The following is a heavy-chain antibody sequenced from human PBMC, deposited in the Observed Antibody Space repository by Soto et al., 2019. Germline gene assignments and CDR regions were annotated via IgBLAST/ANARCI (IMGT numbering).Heavy chain of an antibody. CDR2: MNPNSGNT. J-gene: IGHJ6*03. D-gene: IGHD3-3*01. CDR3: ARAFRPSYDSMDV. V-gene: IGHV1-8*01. CDR1: GYTLTELS. Sequence: GASVKVSCKVSGYTLTELSMHWVRQAPGKGLEWMGWMNPNSGNTGYAQKFQGRVIMTRNTSISTAFMELSSLTSDDTAVYYCARAFRPSYDSMDVWGTGTTVTVSS.